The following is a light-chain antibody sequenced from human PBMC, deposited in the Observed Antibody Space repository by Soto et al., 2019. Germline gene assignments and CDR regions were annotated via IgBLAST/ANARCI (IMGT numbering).Light chain of an antibody. J-gene: IGLJ3*02. V-gene: IGLV2-14*01. CDR1: SSDVGAYNY. CDR2: EVS. CDR3: TSYTSSSSWV. Sequence: QSALTQPASVSGSPGQSITISCTGTSSDVGAYNYVSWYQQHPDKAPKLMIYEVSNRPSGLSNRFSGFKSGNTASLTISGLQAEDEADYYCTSYTSSSSWVFGGGTKLTVL.